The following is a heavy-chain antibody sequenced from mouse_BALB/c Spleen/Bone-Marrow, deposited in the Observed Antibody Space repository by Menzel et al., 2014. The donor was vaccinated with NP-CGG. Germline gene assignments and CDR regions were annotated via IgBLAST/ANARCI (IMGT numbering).Heavy chain of an antibody. J-gene: IGHJ4*01. CDR1: GYTFTDYV. V-gene: IGHV1-77*01. CDR3: ARLDGNYHYAMDY. CDR2: IYPGSGST. D-gene: IGHD2-1*01. Sequence: QVQLKDSGPELVKPGASVKMSCKASGYTFTDYVITWVKQRTGQGLEWIGEIYPGSGSTYYNEKFKGKATLTADKSSNTAYMQLGSLTSEDSAVYFCARLDGNYHYAMDYWGQGTSVTVSS.